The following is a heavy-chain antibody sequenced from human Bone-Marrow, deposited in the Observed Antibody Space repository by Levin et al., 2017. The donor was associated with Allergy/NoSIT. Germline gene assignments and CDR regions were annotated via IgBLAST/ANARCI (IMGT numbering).Heavy chain of an antibody. Sequence: GGSLRLSCAASGFTFGTYAMNWVRQAPGKGLEWVSTITGSGTVTYYPDSVKGRFTVSRDNAKNTLFLHMNSLRAEDTAIYYCAKRGGGVDTEIDYWGQGTLVTVSS. CDR1: GFTFGTYA. CDR2: ITGSGTVT. CDR3: AKRGGGVDTEIDY. V-gene: IGHV3-23*01. J-gene: IGHJ4*02. D-gene: IGHD2-15*01.